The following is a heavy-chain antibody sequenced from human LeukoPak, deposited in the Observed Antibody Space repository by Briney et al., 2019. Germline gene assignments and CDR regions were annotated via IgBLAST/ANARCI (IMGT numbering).Heavy chain of an antibody. V-gene: IGHV3-7*03. D-gene: IGHD3-22*01. J-gene: IGHJ3*02. Sequence: GGSLRLSCAAPGFTFSSYWMSWVRQAPGKGLEWVANIKQDGSEKYYVDSVKGRFTISRDNAKNSLYLQMNSLRAEDTAVYYCARGGYYYGQYFGLTDAFDIWGQGTMVTVSS. CDR1: GFTFSSYW. CDR3: ARGGYYYGQYFGLTDAFDI. CDR2: IKQDGSEK.